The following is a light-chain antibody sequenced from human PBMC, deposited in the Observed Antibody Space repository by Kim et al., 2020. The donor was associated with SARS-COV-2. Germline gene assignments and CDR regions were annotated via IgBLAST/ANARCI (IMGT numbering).Light chain of an antibody. CDR1: NSNIGSNA. CDR3: AAWDDSLIGVV. CDR2: GNN. J-gene: IGLJ2*01. V-gene: IGLV1-44*01. Sequence: GQRVTISCSGSNSNIGSNAVNWYQHLPGTAPKLLIYGNNRRPSGVPDRFSGSKSGTSASLAISGLQSEDEADYYCAAWDDSLIGVVFGGGTQLTVL.